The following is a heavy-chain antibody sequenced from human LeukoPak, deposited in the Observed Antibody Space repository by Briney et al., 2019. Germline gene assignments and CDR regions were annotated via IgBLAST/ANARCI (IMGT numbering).Heavy chain of an antibody. D-gene: IGHD4-17*01. V-gene: IGHV4-34*01. Sequence: PSETLSLTCAVYGGSFSGYYWSWIRQPPGKGLEWIGEINHSGSTNYNPSLKSRVTISVDTSKNQFSLKLSSVTAADTAVYYCARGVPTVTISGFSDYWGQGTLVTVSS. J-gene: IGHJ4*02. CDR3: ARGVPTVTISGFSDY. CDR2: INHSGST. CDR1: GGSFSGYY.